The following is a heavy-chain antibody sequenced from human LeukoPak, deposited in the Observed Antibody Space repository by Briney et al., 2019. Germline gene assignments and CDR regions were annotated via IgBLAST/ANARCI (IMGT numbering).Heavy chain of an antibody. Sequence: GGSLRLSCAASGFTFSNFAMHWVRQAPGKGLEWVAVISYDGDNEYYADSVKGQFTISRDDSKDRLYLQMNSLRPEDTAMYYCARVRGGRSWYYYGMDVWGRGTTVTVSS. J-gene: IGHJ6*02. CDR1: GFTFSNFA. V-gene: IGHV3-30-3*01. D-gene: IGHD3-16*01. CDR3: ARVRGGRSWYYYGMDV. CDR2: ISYDGDNE.